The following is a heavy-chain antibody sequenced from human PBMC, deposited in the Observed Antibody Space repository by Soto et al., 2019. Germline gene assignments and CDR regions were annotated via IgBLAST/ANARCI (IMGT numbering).Heavy chain of an antibody. CDR1: GYTFNNYD. V-gene: IGHV1-8*02. Sequence: VKVSCKASGYTFNNYDIHWVRQAPGHGLEWMGWMNPNSGNTGYAQNFRGRVTMTQNTAIGTAYMELSSLRSDDTATYYCTRAYGAETFDFWGQGTRVTVSS. CDR2: MNPNSGNT. CDR3: TRAYGAETFDF. D-gene: IGHD3-10*01. J-gene: IGHJ5*01.